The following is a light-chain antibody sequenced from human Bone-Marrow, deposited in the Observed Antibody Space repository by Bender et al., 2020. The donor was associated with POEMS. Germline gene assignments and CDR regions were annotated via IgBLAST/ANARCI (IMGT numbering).Light chain of an antibody. CDR2: GNT. Sequence: QSVLTQPPSVSAAPGQKITLSCTGSSTNIGADYDVHWYQQVPGTAPKLLIYGNTNRATGVSNRFSASKSGTSASLAIAGLRPEDEADYYCQSYDSGLIGVLFGGGTKLTVL. CDR1: STNIGADYD. J-gene: IGLJ3*02. CDR3: QSYDSGLIGVL. V-gene: IGLV1-40*01.